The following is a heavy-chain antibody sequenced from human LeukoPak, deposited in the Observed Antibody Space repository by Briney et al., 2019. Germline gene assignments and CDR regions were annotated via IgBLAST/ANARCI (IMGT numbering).Heavy chain of an antibody. CDR1: GFSFSDSY. J-gene: IGHJ3*02. V-gene: IGHV3-11*01. CDR3: ASGYSSLGDAFDI. D-gene: IGHD6-13*01. Sequence: GGSLRLSCVVSGFSFSDSYMTWLRQTPGKGLESLAYISPSSHDIYYADSVKGRFTISRDNARTSLYLQMNSLRAEDTALYYCASGYSSLGDAFDIWGQGTMVTVSS. CDR2: ISPSSHDI.